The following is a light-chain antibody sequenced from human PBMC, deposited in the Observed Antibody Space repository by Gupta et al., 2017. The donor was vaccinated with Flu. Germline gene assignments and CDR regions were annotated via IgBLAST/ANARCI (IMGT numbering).Light chain of an antibody. CDR2: LGS. V-gene: IGKV2-28*01. CDR3: MQALQTPLT. CDR1: QGRRHSKGYKY. Sequence: VIPGEPASISCRASQGRRHSKGYKYLEWFLQKPGQSPQLLIYLGSNRASGVPDRFSGSGSGTDFTLKISRVEAEDVGLYYCMQALQTPLTFGQGTRLEIK. J-gene: IGKJ5*01.